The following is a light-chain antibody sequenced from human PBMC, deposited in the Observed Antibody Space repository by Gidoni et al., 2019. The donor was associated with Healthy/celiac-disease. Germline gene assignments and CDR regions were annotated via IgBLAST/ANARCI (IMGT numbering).Light chain of an antibody. CDR1: QSISSY. CDR3: QQSYSTPWFT. J-gene: IGKJ3*01. Sequence: DIQMTQSPSSLSASVGDRVTITCRASQSISSYLNWYQQKPGKAPKLLIYAASSLQSGVPSRFSGSGSGTDFTLTISSLQPEDFATYYCQQSYSTPWFTFGPGTKVEIK. CDR2: AAS. V-gene: IGKV1-39*01.